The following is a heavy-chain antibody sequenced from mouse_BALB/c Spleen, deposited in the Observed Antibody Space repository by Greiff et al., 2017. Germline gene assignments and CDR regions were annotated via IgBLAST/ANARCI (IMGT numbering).Heavy chain of an antibody. CDR2: ISYDGSN. CDR1: GYSITSGYY. Sequence: EVQLQQSGPGLVKPSQSLSLTCSVTGYSITSGYYWNWVRQFPGNKLEWMGYISYDGSNNYNPSLKNRISITRDTSKNQFFLKLNSVTTEDTATYYCASHYGNYLYAMDYWGQGTSVTVSS. CDR3: ASHYGNYLYAMDY. D-gene: IGHD2-1*01. J-gene: IGHJ4*01. V-gene: IGHV3-6*02.